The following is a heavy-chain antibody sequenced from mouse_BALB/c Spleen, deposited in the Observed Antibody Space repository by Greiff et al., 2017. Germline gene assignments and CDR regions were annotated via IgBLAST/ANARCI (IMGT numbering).Heavy chain of an antibody. Sequence: DVMLVESGGGLVKPGGSLKLSCAASGFTFSSYAMSWVRQTPEKRLEWVASISSGGSTYYPDSVKGRFTISRDNARNILYLQMSSLRSEDTAMYYCARGLSTNSPFAYWGQGTLVTVSA. CDR3: ARGLSTNSPFAY. CDR1: GFTFSSYA. D-gene: IGHD2-1*01. CDR2: ISSGGST. V-gene: IGHV5-6-5*01. J-gene: IGHJ3*01.